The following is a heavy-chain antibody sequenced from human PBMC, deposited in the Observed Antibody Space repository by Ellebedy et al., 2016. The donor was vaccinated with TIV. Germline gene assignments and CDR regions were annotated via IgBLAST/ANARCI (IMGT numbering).Heavy chain of an antibody. CDR2: IVGSGA. CDR3: AKDRTYGDGYCVFDS. J-gene: IGHJ4*02. Sequence: PGGSLRLSCAASGFTFSPYDMAWVRHTTGKGLEWVSGIVGSGAQKYADSVKGRFTISSDNSKRTVDLQMRRVRVEDTAFYFCAKDRTYGDGYCVFDSWGQGTMVSVSS. V-gene: IGHV3-23*01. D-gene: IGHD4-17*01. CDR1: GFTFSPYD.